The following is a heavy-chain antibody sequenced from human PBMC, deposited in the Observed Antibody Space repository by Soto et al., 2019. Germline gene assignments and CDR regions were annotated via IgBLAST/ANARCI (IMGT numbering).Heavy chain of an antibody. J-gene: IGHJ5*02. CDR3: AREVYYDFWSGPNWFDP. D-gene: IGHD3-3*01. CDR1: GSSISSYY. V-gene: IGHV4-59*01. Sequence: SETLSLTCRVSGSSISSYYWSWIRQPPGQGLERIGYIYYSGSTNYTPSLKSRVTISVDTSKNQFSLKLSSVTAADTAVYYCAREVYYDFWSGPNWFDPWGQGTLVTVSS. CDR2: IYYSGST.